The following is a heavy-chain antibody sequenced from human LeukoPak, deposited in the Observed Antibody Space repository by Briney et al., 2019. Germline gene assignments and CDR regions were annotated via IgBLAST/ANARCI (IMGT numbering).Heavy chain of an antibody. CDR1: GYSISSGYY. CDR3: SHGYDSSGYYFDY. CDR2: IYHSGST. D-gene: IGHD3-22*01. Sequence: SETLSLTCAVSGYSISSGYYWGWIRQPPGKGLEWIGSIYHSGSTYYNPSLKSRVTISVDTSKNQFPLKLSSVTAADTAVYYCSHGYDSSGYYFDYWGQGTLVTVSS. J-gene: IGHJ4*02. V-gene: IGHV4-38-2*01.